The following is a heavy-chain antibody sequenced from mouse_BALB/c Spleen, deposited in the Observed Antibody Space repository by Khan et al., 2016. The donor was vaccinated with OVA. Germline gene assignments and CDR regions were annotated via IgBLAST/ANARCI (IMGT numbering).Heavy chain of an antibody. J-gene: IGHJ2*01. Sequence: EVKGVESGGGLVQPGGSRKLSCAASGFTFSSYGMHWVRQAPEKGLEWIAYISGDSNTIYYADTVKGRFTISRDNSKNTLFLQMTSLMSEDTARYYCATSYFYGYYFDYWGPGTPLTVSS. D-gene: IGHD1-1*01. V-gene: IGHV5-17*02. CDR1: GFTFSSYG. CDR2: ISGDSNTI. CDR3: ATSYFYGYYFDY.